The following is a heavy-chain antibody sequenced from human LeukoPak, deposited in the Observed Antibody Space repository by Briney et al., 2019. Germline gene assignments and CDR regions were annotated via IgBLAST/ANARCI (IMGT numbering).Heavy chain of an antibody. V-gene: IGHV1-8*01. D-gene: IGHD6-13*01. J-gene: IGHJ4*02. CDR2: MNPNSGNT. Sequence: ASVKVSCKASGYTFTSYDINWVRQATGQGLEWMGWMNPNSGNTGYAQKFQGRVTMTRNTSISTAYMELSSLRSEDTAVYYCARPLKRAAAGREGPGYWGQGTLVTVSS. CDR3: ARPLKRAAAGREGPGY. CDR1: GYTFTSYD.